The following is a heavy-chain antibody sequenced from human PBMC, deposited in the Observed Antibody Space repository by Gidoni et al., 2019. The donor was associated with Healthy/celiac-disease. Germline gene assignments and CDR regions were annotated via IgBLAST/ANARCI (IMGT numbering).Heavy chain of an antibody. D-gene: IGHD3-10*01. CDR2: IYYSGST. J-gene: IGHJ6*02. Sequence: QVQLQESGPGLVKPSQTLSLTCTVSGGYISSGGYYWSWFRQHPGNGLEWIGYIYYSGSTYYHPSLKSRFTISLYTAKNQFSLKLSSVTAADTAVYYCASLIWFWELGSNGMDVWGQGTTVTVSS. CDR1: GGYISSGGYY. V-gene: IGHV4-31*03. CDR3: ASLIWFWELGSNGMDV.